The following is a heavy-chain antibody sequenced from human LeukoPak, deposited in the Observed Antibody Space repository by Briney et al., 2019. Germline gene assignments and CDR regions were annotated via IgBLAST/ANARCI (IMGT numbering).Heavy chain of an antibody. D-gene: IGHD1-26*01. V-gene: IGHV3-23*01. CDR3: AKDLGRYRNNYFDY. J-gene: IGHJ4*02. CDR1: GFTFSSYA. CDR2: ISGSGGGT. Sequence: GGSLRLSCEVAGFTFSSYAMSWVRQAPVKGLEWVATISGSGGGTYYADSVKGRFTISRDDSKNTLYLQMNSLRAEDTAVYYCAKDLGRYRNNYFDYWGQGTLVTVSS.